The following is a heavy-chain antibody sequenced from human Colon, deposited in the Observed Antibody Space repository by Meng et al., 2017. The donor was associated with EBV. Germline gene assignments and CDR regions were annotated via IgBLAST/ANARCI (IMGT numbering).Heavy chain of an antibody. V-gene: IGHV4-4*02. J-gene: IGHJ5*02. D-gene: IGHD3-10*01. CDR2: IYHSGST. Sequence: QVQLQESGPGLVTPAETLSLTCAVSGGSISSVYWWTWLRQSPGKVLEWIGEIYHSGSTNYTPSLKSRVTISVDKSKNQFSMQLTSVTAADTAVYYCARVSGRSFDPWGQGTLVTVSS. CDR3: ARVSGRSFDP. CDR1: GGSISSVYW.